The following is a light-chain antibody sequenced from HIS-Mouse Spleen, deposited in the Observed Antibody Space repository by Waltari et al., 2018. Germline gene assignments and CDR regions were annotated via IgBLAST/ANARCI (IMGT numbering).Light chain of an antibody. V-gene: IGLV2-23*01. J-gene: IGLJ2*01. CDR3: CSYAGSSTVV. Sequence: QSALTQPASVSGSPGQSITISCTGTSSEVGSYNLVSWYQQHPGNAPNLMIYEGSKRPSGVSNRFSGSKSGNTASLTISGLQAEDEADYYCCSYAGSSTVVFGGGTKLTVL. CDR2: EGS. CDR1: SSEVGSYNL.